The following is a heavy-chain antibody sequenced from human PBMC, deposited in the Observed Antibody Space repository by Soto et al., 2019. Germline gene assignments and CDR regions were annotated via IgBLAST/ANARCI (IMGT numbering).Heavy chain of an antibody. D-gene: IGHD3-3*01. CDR3: ARDFSP. CDR1: GFTLSSYW. V-gene: IGHV3-74*01. J-gene: IGHJ5*02. CDR2: INNDGSST. Sequence: GGSLRLSCAASGFTLSSYWMHWVRQSPGKGLEWVSHINNDGSSTTYADSVKGRFTISRDNAKNTLYLQMNSLKVEDTAVYYCARDFSPWGQGALVTVS.